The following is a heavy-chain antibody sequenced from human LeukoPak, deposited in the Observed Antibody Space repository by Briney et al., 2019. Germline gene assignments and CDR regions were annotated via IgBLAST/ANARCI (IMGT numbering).Heavy chain of an antibody. J-gene: IGHJ4*02. Sequence: SETLSLTCTVSGYSISSGYYWGWIRQPPGKGLEWIGSIYHSGSTYYNPSLKSRVTISVDTSKNQFSLKLSSVTAADTAVYYCARVLGTTVDYWGQGTLVTVSS. CDR2: IYHSGST. D-gene: IGHD4-17*01. CDR1: GYSISSGYY. V-gene: IGHV4-38-2*02. CDR3: ARVLGTTVDY.